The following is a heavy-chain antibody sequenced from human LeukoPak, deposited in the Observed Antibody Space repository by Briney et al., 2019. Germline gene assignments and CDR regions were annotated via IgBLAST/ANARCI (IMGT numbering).Heavy chain of an antibody. Sequence: SETLSLTCSVSGGYISTYYWSWIRQPPGRELEWIGYVYYSGSTNYNPSLKSRVTMSVDTSKNQFSLQLRSVTPADTAVYYCTRDKGPSADRTAFDFWGQGTLVTVSS. CDR3: TRDKGPSADRTAFDF. D-gene: IGHD2-2*01. CDR1: GGYISTYY. J-gene: IGHJ4*02. CDR2: VYYSGST. V-gene: IGHV4-59*01.